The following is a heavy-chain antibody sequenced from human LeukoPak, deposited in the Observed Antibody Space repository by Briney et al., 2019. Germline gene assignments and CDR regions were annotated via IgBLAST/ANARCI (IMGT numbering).Heavy chain of an antibody. J-gene: IGHJ4*02. V-gene: IGHV3-21*01. CDR1: GFTFSSYS. CDR2: ISSSSSYI. CDR3: AALYDFWSGQIDY. D-gene: IGHD3-3*01. Sequence: PGGSLRLSCAASGFTFSSYSMNWVRQAPGKGLEWVSSISSSSSYIYYADSVKGRFTISRDNAKNSLYLQMNSLRAEDTAVYYCAALYDFWSGQIDYWGQGTLVTVSS.